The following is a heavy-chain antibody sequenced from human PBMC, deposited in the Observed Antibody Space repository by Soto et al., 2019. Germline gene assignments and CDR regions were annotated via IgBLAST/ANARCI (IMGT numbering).Heavy chain of an antibody. Sequence: GGSLRLSCEASGFSFSVYGMHWVRQAPGKGLEWVAVIWYDASKQFYAGSVEGRFTISRDNSKATLYLQMNSLRAEDTAVYYCAAWAEGATEVHWGQGTLVTVSS. J-gene: IGHJ4*02. D-gene: IGHD2-15*01. CDR3: AAWAEGATEVH. CDR2: IWYDASKQ. V-gene: IGHV3-33*01. CDR1: GFSFSVYG.